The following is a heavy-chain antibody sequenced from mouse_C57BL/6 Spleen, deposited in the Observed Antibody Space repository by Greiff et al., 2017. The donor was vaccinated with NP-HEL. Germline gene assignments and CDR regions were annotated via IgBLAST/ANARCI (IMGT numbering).Heavy chain of an antibody. Sequence: QVHVKQSGAELVRPGASVTLSCKASGYTFTDYEMHWVKQTPVHGLEWIGAIDPETGGTAYNQKFKGKAILTADKSSSTAYMELRSLTSEDSAVYYCTRGYGFAYWGQGTLVTVSA. D-gene: IGHD2-2*01. CDR1: GYTFTDYE. CDR2: IDPETGGT. J-gene: IGHJ3*01. CDR3: TRGYGFAY. V-gene: IGHV1-15*01.